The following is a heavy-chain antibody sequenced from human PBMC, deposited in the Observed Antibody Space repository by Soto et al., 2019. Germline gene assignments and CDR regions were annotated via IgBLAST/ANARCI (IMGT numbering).Heavy chain of an antibody. CDR3: ARLVMGIAAPADY. CDR2: IDPSDSYT. Sequence: PGASLKISCKGSGYSFTSYWISWVRQMPGKGLEWMGRIDPSDSYTNYSPSFQGHVTISADKSISTAYLQWSSLKASDTAMYYCARLVMGIAAPADYWGQGTLVTVSS. J-gene: IGHJ4*02. CDR1: GYSFTSYW. D-gene: IGHD6-13*01. V-gene: IGHV5-10-1*01.